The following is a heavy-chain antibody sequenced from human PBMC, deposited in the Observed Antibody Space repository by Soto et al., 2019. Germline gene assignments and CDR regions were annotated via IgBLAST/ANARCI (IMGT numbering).Heavy chain of an antibody. CDR1: GGSMTITSYY. CDR2: AYYNGKT. CDR3: ARLYYDSSGYYWFDD. V-gene: IGHV4-39*01. Sequence: PSETLSLTFTVSGGSMTITSYYWGWIRQPPGKGLEWLGSAYYNGKTYEKQYLKSRVNVSVDTSKNQFSLRLKYVTAADAAVYHCARLYYDSSGYYWFDDWGQGALVTVSS. J-gene: IGHJ5*02. D-gene: IGHD3-22*01.